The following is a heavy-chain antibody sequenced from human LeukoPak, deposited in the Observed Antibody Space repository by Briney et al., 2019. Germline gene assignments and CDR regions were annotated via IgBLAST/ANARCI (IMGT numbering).Heavy chain of an antibody. CDR2: IYPGDSDT. CDR3: ARSETRITIFGVVIHPFDY. CDR1: GYSFTSYW. J-gene: IGHJ4*02. V-gene: IGHV5-51*01. Sequence: GESLKISCKGSGYSFTSYWIGWVRPMPGKGLEWMGIIYPGDSDTRYSPSFQGQVTISADKSISTAYLQWSSLKASDTAMYYCARSETRITIFGVVIHPFDYWGQGTLVTVSS. D-gene: IGHD3-3*01.